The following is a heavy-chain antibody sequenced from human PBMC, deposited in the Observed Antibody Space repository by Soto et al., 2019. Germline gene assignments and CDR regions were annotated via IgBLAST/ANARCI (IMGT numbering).Heavy chain of an antibody. CDR1: GVSISSAF. Sequence: PSETLSLTCSVSGVSISSAFWSWVRQPAGKGPEYLGRIYSGGSANQNPSLKSRLSMSIDTSKNQFSLRLTSVTAADTAVYYCARGLRVVTIGYYYYGMDVWGQGTTVTVSS. V-gene: IGHV4-4*07. CDR3: ARGLRVVTIGYYYYGMDV. CDR2: IYSGGSA. D-gene: IGHD3-3*01. J-gene: IGHJ6*02.